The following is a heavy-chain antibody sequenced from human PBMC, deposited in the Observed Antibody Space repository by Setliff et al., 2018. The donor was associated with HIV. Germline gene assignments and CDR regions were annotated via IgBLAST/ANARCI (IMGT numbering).Heavy chain of an antibody. CDR1: GYTFINYH. CDR3: ARGIADYRGGYYFDY. D-gene: IGHD6-13*01. J-gene: IGHJ4*02. CDR2: ISASSVNT. Sequence: ASVKVSCKASGYTFINYHITWVRQAPGQGLEWVGSISASSVNTNYTQGRVTMTTDISTSTAYMALSRLRSDDTALYYCARGIADYRGGYYFDYWGQGTLVTVSS. V-gene: IGHV1-18*01.